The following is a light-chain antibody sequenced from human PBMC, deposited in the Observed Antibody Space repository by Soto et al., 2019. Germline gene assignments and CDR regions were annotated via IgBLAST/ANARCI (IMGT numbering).Light chain of an antibody. CDR3: QQSYSTPRMYT. CDR1: QSISSY. J-gene: IGKJ2*01. V-gene: IGKV1-39*01. CDR2: APS. Sequence: DIQMTQSPSSLSASVGDRVTITCRASQSISSYLNWYQQKPGKAPKLLIYAPSSLQSGVPSRFSGSGSGTDFTLTISSLQPEDFATYYCQQSYSTPRMYTFGQGTKLEIK.